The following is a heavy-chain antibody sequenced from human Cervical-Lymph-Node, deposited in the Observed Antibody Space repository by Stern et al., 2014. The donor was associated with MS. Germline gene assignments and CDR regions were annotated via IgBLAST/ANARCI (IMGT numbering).Heavy chain of an antibody. Sequence: VQLEESGAEVKKPGSSVKVSCKASGGTFGTYSVSWVRQAPGQGLEWLGRLIPIHGITNYAQKFQGRVTITADTSTNTAYLDLSSLTSEDTAVYYCARRDSGGPPSNYAMDVWGQGTTVTVSS. CDR1: GGTFGTYS. CDR3: ARRDSGGPPSNYAMDV. CDR2: LIPIHGIT. J-gene: IGHJ6*02. D-gene: IGHD2-15*01. V-gene: IGHV1-69*09.